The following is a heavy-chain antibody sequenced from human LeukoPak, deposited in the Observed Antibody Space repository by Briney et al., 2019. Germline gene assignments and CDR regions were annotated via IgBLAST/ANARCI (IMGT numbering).Heavy chain of an antibody. CDR2: IYYSGST. CDR1: GGSIRSYY. J-gene: IGHJ3*02. V-gene: IGHV4-59*01. Sequence: SETLSLTCTVSGGSIRSYYWSWIRQPPGKGLEWIGYIYYSGSTNYNPSLKSRVTISVDTSKNQFSLKLSSVTSADTAVYYCARDRGYDFWSGYFAVTTDAFDIWGQGTMVTVSS. D-gene: IGHD3-3*01. CDR3: ARDRGYDFWSGYFAVTTDAFDI.